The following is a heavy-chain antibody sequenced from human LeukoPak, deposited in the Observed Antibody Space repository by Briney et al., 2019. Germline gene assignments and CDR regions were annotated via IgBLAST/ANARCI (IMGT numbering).Heavy chain of an antibody. V-gene: IGHV4-39*07. J-gene: IGHJ4*02. CDR2: INHSGST. CDR1: GGSISSSSYY. CDR3: AREEIAAAVWGY. D-gene: IGHD6-13*01. Sequence: SETLSLTCTVSGGSISSSSYYWGWIRQPPGKGLEWIGEINHSGSTNYNPSLKSRVTISVDTSKNQFSLKLSSVTAADTAVYYCAREEIAAAVWGYWGQGTLVTVSS.